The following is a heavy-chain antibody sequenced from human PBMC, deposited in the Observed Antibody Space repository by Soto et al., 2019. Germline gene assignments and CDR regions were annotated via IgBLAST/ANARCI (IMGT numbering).Heavy chain of an antibody. CDR3: ARVDFTIFGVALFWWVENHFDY. CDR2: IYYSGST. Sequence: TSETLSLTCPLAGRSISSYYWSWVRQPPGKGRGWVGYIYYSGSTYYNPSLKSRVTISVDTSKNQCDLKLSSVTAADTAVYYCARVDFTIFGVALFWWVENHFDYWGQGTLVTVSS. V-gene: IGHV4-59*06. D-gene: IGHD3-3*01. CDR1: GRSISSYY. J-gene: IGHJ4*02.